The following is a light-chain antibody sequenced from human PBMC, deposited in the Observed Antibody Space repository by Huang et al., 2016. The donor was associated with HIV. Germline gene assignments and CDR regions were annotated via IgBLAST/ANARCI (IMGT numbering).Light chain of an antibody. CDR3: QQSYFTPRT. J-gene: IGKJ1*01. CDR2: AAS. Sequence: DIQMTQSPSSLSAYVGDRVTITCRASHNINTYLNWYQQKPGKAPNLLIYAASSVQDGVPSRFSGSGSRTDFTLTISSLQSEDSATYYCQQSYFTPRTFGQGTKVEV. CDR1: HNINTY. V-gene: IGKV1-39*01.